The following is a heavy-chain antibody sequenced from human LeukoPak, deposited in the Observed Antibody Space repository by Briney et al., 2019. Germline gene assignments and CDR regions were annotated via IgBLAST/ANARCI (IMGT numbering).Heavy chain of an antibody. V-gene: IGHV3-23*01. CDR2: ITSSGGTT. Sequence: GGSLRLSCAASGFSFSSYAKSWVRQAPGKGLEWVSHITSSGGTTYYAGSVKGRFTISRDNSKNTLFLQMNSLRAEDTAVYHCARRGDYRGFDYWGQGTLVTVSS. CDR3: ARRGDYRGFDY. D-gene: IGHD4/OR15-4a*01. CDR1: GFSFSSYA. J-gene: IGHJ4*02.